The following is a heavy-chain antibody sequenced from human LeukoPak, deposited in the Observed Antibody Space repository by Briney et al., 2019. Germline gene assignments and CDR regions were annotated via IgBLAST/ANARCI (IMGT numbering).Heavy chain of an antibody. CDR2: INPNSGGT. J-gene: IGHJ6*02. V-gene: IGHV1-2*04. CDR1: GYTFTGYY. Sequence: ASVKVSCKASGYTFTGYYMHWVRQAPGQGLEWMGWINPNSGGTNYAQKFQGLVTMTRDTSISTAYMELSRLRSDDTAVYYCARDHGGYDSASGYYYGMDVWGQGTTVTVSS. CDR3: ARDHGGYDSASGYYYGMDV. D-gene: IGHD5-12*01.